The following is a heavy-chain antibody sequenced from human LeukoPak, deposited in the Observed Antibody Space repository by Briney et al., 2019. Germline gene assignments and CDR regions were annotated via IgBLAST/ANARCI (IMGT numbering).Heavy chain of an antibody. D-gene: IGHD5-24*01. CDR2: ISYDGSNK. J-gene: IGHJ4*02. V-gene: IGHV3-30-3*01. CDR1: GFTFSSYA. CDR3: AWTRRDGYNLPDY. Sequence: GGSLRLSCAASGFTFSSYAMHWVRQAPGKGLEWVAVISYDGSNKYYADSVKGRFTISRDNSKNTLYLQMNSLRAEDTAVYYCAWTRRDGYNLPDYWGQGTLVTVSS.